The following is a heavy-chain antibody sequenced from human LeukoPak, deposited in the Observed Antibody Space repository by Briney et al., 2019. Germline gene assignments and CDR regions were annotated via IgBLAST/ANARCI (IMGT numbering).Heavy chain of an antibody. Sequence: PGGSLRLSCAASGFTFSSYAMSWVRQAPGKGLEWVSAISGSGGSTYYADSVKGRFTISRDNSKNTLYLQMNSLRAEDTAVYYCAKPRGGFQRLVYHFDYWGQGTLVTVSS. D-gene: IGHD6-13*01. CDR1: GFTFSSYA. V-gene: IGHV3-23*01. CDR2: ISGSGGST. CDR3: AKPRGGFQRLVYHFDY. J-gene: IGHJ4*02.